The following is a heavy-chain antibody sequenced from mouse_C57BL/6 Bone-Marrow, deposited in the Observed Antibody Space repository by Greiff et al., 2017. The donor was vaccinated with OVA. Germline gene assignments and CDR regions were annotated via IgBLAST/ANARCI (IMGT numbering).Heavy chain of an antibody. CDR2: IYPGDGDT. CDR1: GYAFSSSW. V-gene: IGHV1-82*01. CDR3: AREGWSHWYFDV. J-gene: IGHJ1*03. Sequence: QVTLKESGPELVKPGASVKISCKASGYAFSSSWMNWVKQRPGKGLEWIGRIYPGDGDTNYNGKFKGKATLTADKSSSTAYMQLSSLTSEDSAVYFCAREGWSHWYFDVWGTGTTVTVSS.